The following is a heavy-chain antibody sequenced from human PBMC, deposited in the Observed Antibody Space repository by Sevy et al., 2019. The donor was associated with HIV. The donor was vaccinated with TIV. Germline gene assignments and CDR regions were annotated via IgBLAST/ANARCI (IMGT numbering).Heavy chain of an antibody. Sequence: GGSLRLSCAASRFTFSTYAMTWVRQAPGKGLEWVSVISFSGGSTYYADSVKGRFTISRDNSKNTLYLQMISLRAEDTAVYYCAKDRVSGTYYTSDFDYWGQGTLVTVSS. D-gene: IGHD3-10*01. CDR3: AKDRVSGTYYTSDFDY. CDR2: ISFSGGST. J-gene: IGHJ4*02. V-gene: IGHV3-23*01. CDR1: RFTFSTYA.